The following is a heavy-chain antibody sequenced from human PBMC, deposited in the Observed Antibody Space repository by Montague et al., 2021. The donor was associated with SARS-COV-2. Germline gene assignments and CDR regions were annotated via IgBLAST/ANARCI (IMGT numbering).Heavy chain of an antibody. D-gene: IGHD5-18*01. V-gene: IGHV4-39*01. CDR3: ARPGRGYNYGLDAVEV. CDR2: ISYTGST. J-gene: IGHJ3*01. CDR1: GGSISNSIYY. Sequence: SETLSLTCTVSGGSISNSIYYWGWIRQPPGKGLEWIGSISYTGSTYYNPSLKSRVTISMNTSNNQFLLKLTSVTAADTAVYYCARPGRGYNYGLDAVEVWGQGTMVTVSS.